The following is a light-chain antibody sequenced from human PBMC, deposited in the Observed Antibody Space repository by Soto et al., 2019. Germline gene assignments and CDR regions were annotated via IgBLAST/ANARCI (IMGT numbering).Light chain of an antibody. V-gene: IGKV1-5*03. CDR1: QSISSW. CDR3: QQYNSYPWT. Sequence: DIQMTLSPSTLSASVGDRVTITCRASQSISSWLAWYQQKPGKAPKLLTSQASSLESGVPSRFSGSGSGTEFTLTISSLQPDDFATYYYQQYNSYPWTFGQGTKVEIK. CDR2: QAS. J-gene: IGKJ1*01.